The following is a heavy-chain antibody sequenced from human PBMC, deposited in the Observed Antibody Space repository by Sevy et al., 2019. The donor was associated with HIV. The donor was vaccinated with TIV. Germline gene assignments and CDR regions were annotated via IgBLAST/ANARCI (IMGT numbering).Heavy chain of an antibody. CDR1: GGSISSYY. J-gene: IGHJ6*03. D-gene: IGHD3-10*01. Sequence: SETLSLTCTVSGGSISSYYWSWIRQPPGKGLEWIGYIYYSGSTNYNPSLKSRVTISVDTSKNQFSLKLRSVTAADTAVYYWASSPYYYGSGSYYQNIYYYYYYMDVWGKGTTVTVSS. CDR3: ASSPYYYGSGSYYQNIYYYYYYMDV. V-gene: IGHV4-59*01. CDR2: IYYSGST.